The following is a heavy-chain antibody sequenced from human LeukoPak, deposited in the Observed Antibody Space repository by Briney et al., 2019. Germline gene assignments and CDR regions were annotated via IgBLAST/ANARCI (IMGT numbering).Heavy chain of an antibody. V-gene: IGHV1-2*02. D-gene: IGHD4-23*01. CDR1: GYTFTDYF. Sequence: GASVKVSCKASGYTFTDYFIHWVRQAPGQGLEWMGWISPKNGATKYAQSFQGRVTMTRDTSKNTVCMELRSLRSDDTAVYYCTRDLYGGNSGAFDIWGQGTMVTVSS. CDR3: TRDLYGGNSGAFDI. CDR2: ISPKNGAT. J-gene: IGHJ3*02.